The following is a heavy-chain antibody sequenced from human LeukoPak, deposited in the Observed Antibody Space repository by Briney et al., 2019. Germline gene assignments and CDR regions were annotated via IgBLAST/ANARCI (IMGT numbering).Heavy chain of an antibody. V-gene: IGHV3-23*01. D-gene: IGHD3-9*01. Sequence: GGSLRLSCAASGFIFSTSWMSWVRQAPGKGLEWVSAISGSGGSTYYADSVKGRFTISRDNSKNTLYLQMNSLRAEDTAVYYCAKDNSRNYDILTGYYTTDAFDIWGQGTMVTVSS. CDR2: ISGSGGST. CDR1: GFIFSTSW. CDR3: AKDNSRNYDILTGYYTTDAFDI. J-gene: IGHJ3*02.